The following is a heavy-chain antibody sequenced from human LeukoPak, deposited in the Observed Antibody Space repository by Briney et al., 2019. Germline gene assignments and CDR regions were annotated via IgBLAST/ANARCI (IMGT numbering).Heavy chain of an antibody. CDR2: IYYSGST. CDR1: GGSISSSSYY. J-gene: IGHJ4*02. Sequence: SETLSLTCTVSGGSISSSSYYWGWIRQPPGKGLEWIGGIYYSGSTYYNPSLKSRVTISVDTSKNQFSLKLSSVTAADTAVYYCARGDYYDSSGYGYWGQGTLVTVSS. D-gene: IGHD3-22*01. CDR3: ARGDYYDSSGYGY. V-gene: IGHV4-39*01.